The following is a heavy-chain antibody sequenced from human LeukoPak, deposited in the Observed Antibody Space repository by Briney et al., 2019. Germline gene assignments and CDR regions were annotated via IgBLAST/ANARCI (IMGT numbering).Heavy chain of an antibody. CDR3: ARNKEGKSLDY. J-gene: IGHJ4*02. V-gene: IGHV1-2*02. Sequence: GASVKVSCKASGYTFTSYGISWVRQAPGQGLEWMAWMNPNSGGTSYAQKFQGRVTLTRDTSISTAYMELSRLRFDDTAVYYCARNKEGKSLDYWGQGTPVTVSS. CDR1: GYTFTSYG. CDR2: MNPNSGGT.